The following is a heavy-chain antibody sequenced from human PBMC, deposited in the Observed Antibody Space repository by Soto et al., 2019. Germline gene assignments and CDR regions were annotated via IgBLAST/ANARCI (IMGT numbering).Heavy chain of an antibody. V-gene: IGHV3-33*01. Sequence: GGSLRLSCAASGFTFSSYAMHWVRQAPGKGLEWVAVIWYDGSNKYYGESVKGRFTISRDNSKNTVYLEMNSLRAEDTAVYYCCVWWLPAHYFGLDVWGQGTTVTVSS. J-gene: IGHJ6*02. D-gene: IGHD5-12*01. CDR3: CVWWLPAHYFGLDV. CDR1: GFTFSSYA. CDR2: IWYDGSNK.